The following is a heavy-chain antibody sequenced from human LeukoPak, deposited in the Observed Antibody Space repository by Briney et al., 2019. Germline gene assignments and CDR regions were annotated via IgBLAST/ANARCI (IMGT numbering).Heavy chain of an antibody. Sequence: PGGSLRLSCAASGFTFSSYSKNWVRQAPGKGLEWVSSISSSSSYIYYADSVKGRFTTSRDNAKNSLYLQMNSLRAEDTAVYYCARNERYCSGGSCYRIYYYYYMDVWGKGTTVTVSS. D-gene: IGHD2-15*01. CDR3: ARNERYCSGGSCYRIYYYYYMDV. V-gene: IGHV3-21*01. CDR2: ISSSSSYI. CDR1: GFTFSSYS. J-gene: IGHJ6*03.